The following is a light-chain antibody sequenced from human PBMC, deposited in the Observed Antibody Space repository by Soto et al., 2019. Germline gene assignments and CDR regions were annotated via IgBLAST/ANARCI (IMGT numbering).Light chain of an antibody. Sequence: QSVLTQPPSASATPGQRVTISCSGSSSNIGTNYVYWYQHLPGTAPKLLIYRNDQRPSGVPDRFSGSMSGTAASLAIGGLRSEDEADYYCVSFTTSRSYVFGTGTKLTVL. CDR1: SSNIGTNY. CDR3: VSFTTSRSYV. CDR2: RND. J-gene: IGLJ1*01. V-gene: IGLV1-47*01.